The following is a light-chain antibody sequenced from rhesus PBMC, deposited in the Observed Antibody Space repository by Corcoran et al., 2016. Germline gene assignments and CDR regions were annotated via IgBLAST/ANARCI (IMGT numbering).Light chain of an antibody. V-gene: IGKV1-22*01. CDR2: KAS. Sequence: DVQMTQSPSSLSASVGDTVTITCRASQSISRWLAWYQQKPGKAPGLLIYKASTLQNGVPSRTSGSGSGTDFPLTITSLQSEDFATYYCHPYSSNWSFGQGTKVEIK. CDR3: HPYSSNWS. J-gene: IGKJ1*01. CDR1: QSISRW.